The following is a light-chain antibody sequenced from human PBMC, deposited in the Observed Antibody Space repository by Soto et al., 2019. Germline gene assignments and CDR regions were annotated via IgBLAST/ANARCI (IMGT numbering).Light chain of an antibody. CDR1: QSVRSDY. Sequence: EIVLTQSPGTLSLSPGERATLSCRASQSVRSDYLAWYQQKPGQAPRLLIYGASSRATGIPDRFSGSGSGTDFTLTISRLEPEDFALYYCQQDGTLPYTFGQGTKLEIE. CDR2: GAS. V-gene: IGKV3-20*01. CDR3: QQDGTLPYT. J-gene: IGKJ2*01.